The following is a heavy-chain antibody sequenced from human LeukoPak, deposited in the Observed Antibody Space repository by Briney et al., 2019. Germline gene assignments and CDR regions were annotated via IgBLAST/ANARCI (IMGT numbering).Heavy chain of an antibody. CDR3: AGSYDFWSGYPY. V-gene: IGHV1-69*13. J-gene: IGHJ4*02. D-gene: IGHD3-3*01. CDR1: GGTFSSYA. CDR2: IIPIFGTA. Sequence: ASVKVSCKASGGTFSSYAISWVRQAPGQGLEWMGGIIPIFGTANYAQKFQGRVTITADASTRTAYMELSSLRSEDTAVYYCAGSYDFWSGYPYWGQGALVTVSS.